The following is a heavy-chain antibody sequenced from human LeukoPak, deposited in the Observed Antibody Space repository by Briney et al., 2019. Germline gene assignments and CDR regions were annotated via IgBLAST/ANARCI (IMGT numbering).Heavy chain of an antibody. J-gene: IGHJ3*02. CDR3: ARVLAADSSDNAFDI. Sequence: SETLSLTCTVSDYSISSDYYWGWIRQPPGKGLEWLGTIYRSGSTYYNPSLKSRVTISVDTSKNQFSLKLSSVTAADTAVYFCARVLAADSSDNAFDIWGQGTMVTVSS. CDR1: DYSISSDYY. D-gene: IGHD3-22*01. CDR2: IYRSGST. V-gene: IGHV4-38-2*02.